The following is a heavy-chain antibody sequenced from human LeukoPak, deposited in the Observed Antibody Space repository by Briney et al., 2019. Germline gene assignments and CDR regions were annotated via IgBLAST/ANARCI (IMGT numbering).Heavy chain of an antibody. Sequence: GKSLRLSCAASGFTFSSDAMHWVRQAPGKGLEWVADIEEDGSEKYYVDSVKGRFTISRDNAKNSLYLQMNSLRAEDTALYYCARLYCSSTSCHTLHYYYMDVWGKETTVTVSS. J-gene: IGHJ6*03. D-gene: IGHD2-2*02. CDR2: IEEDGSEK. V-gene: IGHV3-7*01. CDR3: ARLYCSSTSCHTLHYYYMDV. CDR1: GFTFSSDA.